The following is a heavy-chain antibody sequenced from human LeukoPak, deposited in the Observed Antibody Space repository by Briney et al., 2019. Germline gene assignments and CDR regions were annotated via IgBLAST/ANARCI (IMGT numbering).Heavy chain of an antibody. CDR2: IYHSGST. D-gene: IGHD1-26*01. Sequence: SETLSLTCTVSGGSISSGGYYWSWIRQPPGKGLEWIGYIYHSGSTYYNPPLKSRVTISVDTSKNQFSLKLSSVTAADTAVYYCARDSLVGADVWGKGTTVTVSS. J-gene: IGHJ6*04. CDR3: ARDSLVGADV. CDR1: GGSISSGGYY. V-gene: IGHV4-30-2*01.